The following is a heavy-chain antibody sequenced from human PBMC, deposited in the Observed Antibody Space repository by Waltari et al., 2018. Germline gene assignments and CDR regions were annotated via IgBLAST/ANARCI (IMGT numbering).Heavy chain of an antibody. D-gene: IGHD6-19*01. CDR3: ARAKAVAGVDYYGMDV. Sequence: EVQLVESGGGLVQPGGSLRLSCAASGFTFSSDSMHSVRQDPGKGLEWVAYISSSSSTIYYADSVKGRFTISRDNAKNSLYLQMNSLRAEDTALYYCARAKAVAGVDYYGMDVWGQGTTVTVSS. CDR1: GFTFSSDS. CDR2: ISSSSSTI. V-gene: IGHV3-48*01. J-gene: IGHJ6*02.